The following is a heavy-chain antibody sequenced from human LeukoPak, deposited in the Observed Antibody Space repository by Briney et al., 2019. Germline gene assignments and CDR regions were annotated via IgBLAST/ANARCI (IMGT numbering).Heavy chain of an antibody. V-gene: IGHV1-46*01. Sequence: ASVKVSCKTSGYSFTSYNLHWVRQAPGQRLEWMGIINPSGGNTNYAQKFQGRVTVTTDTSTSTAYMELRSLRSDDTAVYYCARDVLLWFGELLSLPPDYWGQGTLVTVSS. CDR2: INPSGGNT. D-gene: IGHD3-10*01. CDR3: ARDVLLWFGELLSLPPDY. J-gene: IGHJ4*02. CDR1: GYSFTSYN.